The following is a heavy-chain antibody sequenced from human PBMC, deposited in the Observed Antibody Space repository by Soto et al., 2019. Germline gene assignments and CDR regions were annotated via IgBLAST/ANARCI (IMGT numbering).Heavy chain of an antibody. CDR2: ISYDGSNK. J-gene: IGHJ5*02. Sequence: PGGSLRLSCASSGFTFSSYGIHWGRQAPVKGLDWVAVISYDGSNKYYADSVKGRFTISRDNSKNTLYLQMNSLRAEDTAVYYCAKDSKKSGWYSDQRWYNWFDPWGQGTLVTVSS. D-gene: IGHD6-19*01. CDR3: AKDSKKSGWYSDQRWYNWFDP. V-gene: IGHV3-30*18. CDR1: GFTFSSYG.